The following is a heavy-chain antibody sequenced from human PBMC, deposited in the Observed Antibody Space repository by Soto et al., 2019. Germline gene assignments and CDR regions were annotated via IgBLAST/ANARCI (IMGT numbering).Heavy chain of an antibody. CDR1: GGSISSGDYY. J-gene: IGHJ4*02. Sequence: KSSETLSLTCTVSGGSISSGDYYWSWIRQPPGKGLEWIGYIYYSGSTYYNPSLKSRVTISVDTSKNQFSLKLSSVTAADTAVYYCARGVSYSSSFRPNYYFDYWGQGTLVTVSS. CDR3: ARGVSYSSSFRPNYYFDY. D-gene: IGHD6-13*01. CDR2: IYYSGST. V-gene: IGHV4-30-4*01.